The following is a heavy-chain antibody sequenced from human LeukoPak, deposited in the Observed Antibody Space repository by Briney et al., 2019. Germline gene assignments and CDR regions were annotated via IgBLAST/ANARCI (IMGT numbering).Heavy chain of an antibody. CDR1: GGTFSSYA. J-gene: IGHJ6*03. CDR2: IIPIFGTA. CDR3: ARCVHYYYYYMDV. V-gene: IGHV1-69*05. Sequence: GAPVKVSCKASGGTFSSYAISWVRQAPGQGLEWMGGIIPIFGTANYAQKFQGRVTITTDESTSTAYMELSSLRSEDTAVYYCARCVHYYYYYMDVWGKGTTVTVSS. D-gene: IGHD5/OR15-5a*01.